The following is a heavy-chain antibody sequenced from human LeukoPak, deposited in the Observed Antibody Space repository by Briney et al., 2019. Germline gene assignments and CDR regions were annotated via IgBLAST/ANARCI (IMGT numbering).Heavy chain of an antibody. J-gene: IGHJ4*02. D-gene: IGHD3-22*01. CDR2: INSDGSST. Sequence: PGGSLRLSCAASGFTFSSYWMHWVRQAPGKGLVWVSRINSDGSSTSYADSVKGRFTISRDNAKNTLYLQMNSLRAEDTAVYYCARAWGGYYYDSSGYYDYWGQGTLVTVSS. V-gene: IGHV3-74*01. CDR3: ARAWGGYYYDSSGYYDY. CDR1: GFTFSSYW.